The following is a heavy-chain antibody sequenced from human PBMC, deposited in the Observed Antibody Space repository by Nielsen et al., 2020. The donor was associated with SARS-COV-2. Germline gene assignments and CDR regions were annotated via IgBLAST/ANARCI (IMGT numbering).Heavy chain of an antibody. V-gene: IGHV1-69*06. J-gene: IGHJ4*02. Sequence: WVRQAPGQGLEWMGGIIPIFGTASYAQKFQGRVTITADKSTSTAYMELSSLRSEDTAVYYCAREGGLAYCGGDCYSPFDYWGQGTLVTVSS. CDR3: AREGGLAYCGGDCYSPFDY. CDR2: IIPIFGTA. D-gene: IGHD2-21*02.